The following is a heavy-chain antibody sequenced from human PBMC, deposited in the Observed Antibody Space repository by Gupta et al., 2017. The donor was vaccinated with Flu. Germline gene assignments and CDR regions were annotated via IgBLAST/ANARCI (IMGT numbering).Heavy chain of an antibody. J-gene: IGHJ6*02. V-gene: IGHV6-1*01. D-gene: IGHD3-16*01. CDR3: ARSTHEIRGMDV. Sequence: RQSPSRGLEWLGRTYYRSKWYNDYAVSVKSRVTTNPDTSKNQLSLQLNSVTPEDTGVYYCARSTHEIRGMDVWGQGTTVTVSS. CDR2: TYYRSKWYN.